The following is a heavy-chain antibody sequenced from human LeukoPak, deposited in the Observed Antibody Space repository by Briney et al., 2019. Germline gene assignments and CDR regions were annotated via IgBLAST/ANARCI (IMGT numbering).Heavy chain of an antibody. J-gene: IGHJ4*02. Sequence: PGGSLRLSCAASGFTFSDHYMDWVRQAPGKGLEWVGRIRNKANSYTTEYAASVKGRFTISRDDSKNSLYLQMNSLKTEDTAVYSCARVGATTEGFDYWGQGTLVPVSA. CDR1: GFTFSDHY. CDR2: IRNKANSYTT. V-gene: IGHV3-72*01. D-gene: IGHD1-26*01. CDR3: ARVGATTEGFDY.